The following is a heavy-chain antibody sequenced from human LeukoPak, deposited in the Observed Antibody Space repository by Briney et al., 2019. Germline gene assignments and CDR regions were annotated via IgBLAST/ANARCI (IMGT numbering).Heavy chain of an antibody. CDR2: IYHSGST. J-gene: IGHJ4*02. CDR3: TRGDSTNWYAIDS. Sequence: SETLSLTCTVSGYSISSGYYWGWIRQPPGKGLEWIGSIYHSGSTYYNPSLKSRVTISVDTSKNQFSLNLSSVTAADTAVYYCTRGDSTNWYAIDSWGQGTLVTVSS. V-gene: IGHV4-38-2*02. D-gene: IGHD6-13*01. CDR1: GYSISSGYY.